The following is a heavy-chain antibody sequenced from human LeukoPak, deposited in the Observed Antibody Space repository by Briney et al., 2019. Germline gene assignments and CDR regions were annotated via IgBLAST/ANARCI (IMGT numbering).Heavy chain of an antibody. CDR1: GFTFSSYS. CDR3: ARTKAMVFVYYYYMDV. V-gene: IGHV3-21*01. Sequence: PGGSLRLSCAASGFTFSSYSMNWVRQAPGKGLEWVSSISSSSSYIYYADSVKGRFTISRDNAKNSLYLQMNSPRAEDTAVYYCARTKAMVFVYYYYMDVWGKGTTVTVSS. J-gene: IGHJ6*03. D-gene: IGHD5-18*01. CDR2: ISSSSSYI.